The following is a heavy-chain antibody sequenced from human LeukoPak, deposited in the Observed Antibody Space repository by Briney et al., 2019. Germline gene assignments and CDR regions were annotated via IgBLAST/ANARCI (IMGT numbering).Heavy chain of an antibody. V-gene: IGHV4-59*08. CDR1: ADSITSYY. CDR3: VRGLDRSTWPDS. Sequence: PSETLSLTCTVSADSITSYYWNWIRQPPEKGLEWIGYIHYSGSTVYNPSLRSRITMSMDTPKNQFSLNLGSVTAADTAVYYCVRGLDRSTWPDSWGQGTLVTVSS. J-gene: IGHJ4*02. CDR2: IHYSGST. D-gene: IGHD3-22*01.